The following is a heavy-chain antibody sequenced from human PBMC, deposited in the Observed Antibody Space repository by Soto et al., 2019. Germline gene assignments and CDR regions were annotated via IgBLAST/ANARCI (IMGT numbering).Heavy chain of an antibody. CDR1: GGSIGSYY. V-gene: IGHV4-59*08. D-gene: IGHD3-3*01. J-gene: IGHJ4*02. CDR2: IYYSGST. Sequence: QVQLQESGPGLVKPSETLSLTCSVSGGSIGSYYWSWIRQPPGKGLEWIGYIYYSGSTNYNPSLNSLVIISVYTSKNQFSLKLSSVTAADTAVYYCARGGWRQIDYWGQGTLVTVSS. CDR3: ARGGWRQIDY.